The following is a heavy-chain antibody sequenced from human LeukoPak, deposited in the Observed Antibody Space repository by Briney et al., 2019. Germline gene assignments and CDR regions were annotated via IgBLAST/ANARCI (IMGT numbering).Heavy chain of an antibody. V-gene: IGHV3-7*04. CDR3: VRGGSIAAAGAPRPDY. Sequence: GGSLRLSCAASGFTFTRYWMSWVRQAPGKGLEWVANIKQDGSEKYYVDSVKGRFTISRDNAKNTLYLQMNSLRAEDTAVYYCVRGGSIAAAGAPRPDYWGQGTLVTVSS. CDR2: IKQDGSEK. J-gene: IGHJ4*02. CDR1: GFTFTRYW. D-gene: IGHD6-13*01.